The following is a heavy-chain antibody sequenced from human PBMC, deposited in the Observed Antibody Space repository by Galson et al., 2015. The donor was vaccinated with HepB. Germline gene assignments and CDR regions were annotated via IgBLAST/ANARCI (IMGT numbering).Heavy chain of an antibody. CDR1: GGTFSSYA. D-gene: IGHD3-10*01. Sequence: SVKVSCKASGGTFSSYAISWVRQAPGQGLEWMGRIIPILGIANYAQKFQGRVTITADKSTSTAYMELSSLRSEDTAVYYCARDETYYYGSGSYYGGPYAFDIWGQGTMVTVSS. J-gene: IGHJ3*02. V-gene: IGHV1-69*04. CDR2: IIPILGIA. CDR3: ARDETYYYGSGSYYGGPYAFDI.